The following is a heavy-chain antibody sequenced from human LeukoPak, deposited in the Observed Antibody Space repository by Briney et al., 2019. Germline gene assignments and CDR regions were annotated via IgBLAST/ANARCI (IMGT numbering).Heavy chain of an antibody. Sequence: ASVKVSCKASGGTFSSYTISWVRQAPGQGLEWMGRIIPILGIANHAQKFQGRVTITADKSTSTAYMELSSLRSEDTAVYYCASGDSSGPIPYYYYGMDVWGQGTTVTVSS. D-gene: IGHD3-22*01. CDR1: GGTFSSYT. V-gene: IGHV1-69*02. J-gene: IGHJ6*02. CDR2: IIPILGIA. CDR3: ASGDSSGPIPYYYYGMDV.